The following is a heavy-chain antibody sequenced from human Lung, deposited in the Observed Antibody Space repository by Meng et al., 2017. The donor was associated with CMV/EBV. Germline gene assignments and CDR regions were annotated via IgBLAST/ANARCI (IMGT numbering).Heavy chain of an antibody. V-gene: IGHV3-23*03. CDR2: VYSGGSST. CDR3: AKSLFGGVVGPLFDY. CDR1: GFTFSSYG. Sequence: GESLKISCAASGFTFSSYGMSWVRQAPGKGLEWVSVVYSGGSSTYSADSVKGRFTISRDNSKNTLYLQMNSLRAEDTAVYYCAKSLFGGVVGPLFDYWGQGTXVTVSS. J-gene: IGHJ4*02. D-gene: IGHD2-2*01.